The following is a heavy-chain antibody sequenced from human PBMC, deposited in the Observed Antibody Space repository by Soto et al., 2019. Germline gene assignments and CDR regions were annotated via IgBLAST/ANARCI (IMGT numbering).Heavy chain of an antibody. D-gene: IGHD6-13*01. Sequence: QVQLVQSGAEVKKPGASVKVSCKASGYTFTSYDINWVRQATGQGPEWMGWMNPNSGNTGYAQKVQGRVTMTRNTSISTAYMELSSLRSEDTAVYYCARMLGSSWSVWWFDPWGQGTLVTVSS. CDR1: GYTFTSYD. V-gene: IGHV1-8*01. CDR2: MNPNSGNT. CDR3: ARMLGSSWSVWWFDP. J-gene: IGHJ5*02.